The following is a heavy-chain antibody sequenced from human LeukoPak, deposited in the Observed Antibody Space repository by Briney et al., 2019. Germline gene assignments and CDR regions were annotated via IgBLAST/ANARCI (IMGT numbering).Heavy chain of an antibody. CDR1: GGSISSYY. J-gene: IGHJ6*03. V-gene: IGHV4-4*07. D-gene: IGHD2-2*01. Sequence: PSETLSLTCTVSGGSISSYYWSWIRQPAGKGLEWIGRIYTSGSTNYNPSLKSRVTMSVDTSKNQFSLKLSSVTAADTAVYYCARGYCSSTSCYHGTYYYYYMDVWGKGTTVTVSS. CDR2: IYTSGST. CDR3: ARGYCSSTSCYHGTYYYYYMDV.